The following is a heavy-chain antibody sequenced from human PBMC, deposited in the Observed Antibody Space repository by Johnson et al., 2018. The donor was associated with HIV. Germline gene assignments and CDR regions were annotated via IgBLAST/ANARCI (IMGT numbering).Heavy chain of an antibody. Sequence: VQLVESGGGLVQPGRSLRLSRAASGFTFDDFAMHWVRQAPGKGLEWVSGISWNSGSIAYADSVKGRFTISRDNAKNSLYVQMNSLRAEDTAMYYCARSPGEADAFDIWGQGTMVTVSS. CDR1: GFTFDDFA. J-gene: IGHJ3*02. CDR2: ISWNSGSI. CDR3: ARSPGEADAFDI. D-gene: IGHD3-10*01. V-gene: IGHV3-9*01.